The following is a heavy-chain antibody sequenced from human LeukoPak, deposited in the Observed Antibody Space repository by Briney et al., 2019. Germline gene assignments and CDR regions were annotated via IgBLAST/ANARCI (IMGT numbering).Heavy chain of an antibody. Sequence: PSETLSLTCTVSGGSISSSSYYWGWIRQPPGKGLEWIGYIYHSGSTYYNPSLKSRVTISVDRSKNQFSLKLSSVTAADTAVYYCARGKMYYYDSSGYYWDNWFDPWGQGTLVTVSS. D-gene: IGHD3-22*01. CDR2: IYHSGST. CDR3: ARGKMYYYDSSGYYWDNWFDP. J-gene: IGHJ5*02. V-gene: IGHV4-39*07. CDR1: GGSISSSSYY.